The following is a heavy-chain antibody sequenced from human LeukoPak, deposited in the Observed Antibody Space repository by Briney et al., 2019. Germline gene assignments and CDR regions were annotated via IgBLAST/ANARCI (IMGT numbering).Heavy chain of an antibody. CDR1: GYTLTELS. D-gene: IGHD3-10*01. V-gene: IGHV1-24*01. Sequence: GASVKVSCKVSGYTLTELSMHWVRQAPGKGLGWMGGFDPEDGETIYAQKFQGRVTMTEDTSTDTAYMELSSLRSEDTAVYYCATGGTMVRGEPLGYWGQGTLVTVSS. J-gene: IGHJ4*02. CDR2: FDPEDGET. CDR3: ATGGTMVRGEPLGY.